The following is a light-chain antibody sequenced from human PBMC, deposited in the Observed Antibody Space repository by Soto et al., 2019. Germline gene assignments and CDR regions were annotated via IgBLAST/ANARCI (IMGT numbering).Light chain of an antibody. V-gene: IGLV1-51*01. CDR1: SSNIGNNY. CDR3: GTWDNSLSGVV. Sequence: QSVLTQPPSVSAAPGQKVTISCSGSSSNIGNNYVSWYQQVPGTAPKLLLYDNSRRPSGIPDRFSGSKSGASATLGITGLQTGDEADYYCGTWDNSLSGVVFGGGTKLTVL. J-gene: IGLJ2*01. CDR2: DNS.